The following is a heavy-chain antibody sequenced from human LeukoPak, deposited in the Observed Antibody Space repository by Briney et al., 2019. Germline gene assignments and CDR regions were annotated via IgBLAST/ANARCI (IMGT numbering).Heavy chain of an antibody. CDR1: GFTVSSNY. V-gene: IGHV3-53*01. CDR3: ARDSGRGWFDP. Sequence: GGSLRLSCAASGFTVSSNYMSWVRQAPGKGLEWVSAIYSGGSTYYADSVKGRFTISRDNSKNTLYLQMNSLRAEDTAVYYCARDSGRGWFDPWGQGTLVTVSS. D-gene: IGHD2-15*01. CDR2: IYSGGST. J-gene: IGHJ5*02.